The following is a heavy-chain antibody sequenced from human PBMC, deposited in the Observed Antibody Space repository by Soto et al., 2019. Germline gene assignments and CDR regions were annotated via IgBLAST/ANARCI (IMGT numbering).Heavy chain of an antibody. CDR3: ARDPIENGDDAFDI. Sequence: GESLKISCAASGFTFSSYSMNWVRQAPGKGLEWVSYISSSSSTIYYADSVKGRFTISRDNAKNSLYLQMNSLRAEDTAVYYCARDPIENGDDAFDIWGQGTMVTVSS. V-gene: IGHV3-48*01. CDR1: GFTFSSYS. J-gene: IGHJ3*02. D-gene: IGHD4-17*01. CDR2: ISSSSSTI.